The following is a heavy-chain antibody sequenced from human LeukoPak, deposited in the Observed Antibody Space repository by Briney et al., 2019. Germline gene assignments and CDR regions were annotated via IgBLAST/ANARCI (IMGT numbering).Heavy chain of an antibody. CDR3: ARVRVGATRDFDN. V-gene: IGHV1-46*01. Sequence: ASVKVSCKASGYTFTNYYMHWVRQAPGQGLEWMGIIIPGGGSTSYAQKFQGRVTMTRDTSTSTAYMELSSLRSEDTAVYYCARVRVGATRDFDNWGQGTLVTVSS. D-gene: IGHD1-26*01. CDR2: IIPGGGST. J-gene: IGHJ4*02. CDR1: GYTFTNYY.